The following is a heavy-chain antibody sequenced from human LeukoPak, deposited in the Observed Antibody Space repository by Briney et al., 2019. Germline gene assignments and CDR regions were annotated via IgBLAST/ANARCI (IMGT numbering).Heavy chain of an antibody. CDR1: GYSFTSYW. CDR2: IYPGDSDT. J-gene: IGHJ6*02. CDR3: ARLGDPYGGNLRWGYYGMDV. Sequence: GESLKISCKGSGYSFTSYWIGWVRQMPGIGLEWMGIIYPGDSDTRYSPSFQGQVTISADKSISTAYLQWSSLKASDTAMYYCARLGDPYGGNLRWGYYGMDVWGQGTTVTVSS. D-gene: IGHD4-23*01. V-gene: IGHV5-51*01.